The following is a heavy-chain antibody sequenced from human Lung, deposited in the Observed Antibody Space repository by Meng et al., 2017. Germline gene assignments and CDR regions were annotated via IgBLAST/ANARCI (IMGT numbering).Heavy chain of an antibody. Sequence: QVEVVGAGGGVVPPVGSRRLSCAASGFTLNTYAMHWVRQAPGKGLEWVSLMSFDGAQIYYSDSVRGRFTISRDNSKNTLYLQMNSLRAEDTAVYYCARDKPPNDVWGRGTLVTVSS. J-gene: IGHJ2*01. CDR2: MSFDGAQI. CDR3: ARDKPPNDV. CDR1: GFTLNTYA. V-gene: IGHV3-30*01.